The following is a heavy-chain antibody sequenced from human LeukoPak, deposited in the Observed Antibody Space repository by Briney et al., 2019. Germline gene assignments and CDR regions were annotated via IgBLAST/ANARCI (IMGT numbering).Heavy chain of an antibody. J-gene: IGHJ4*02. CDR1: GFTFDDYT. V-gene: IGHV3-43*01. CDR3: AKISLGRGAVAGPFDY. Sequence: PGGSLRLSCAASGFTFDDYTMHWVRQAPGKGLEWVSLISWDGGSTYYADSVKGRFTISRDNSKNSLYLQMNSLRTEDTALYYCAKISLGRGAVAGPFDYWGQGTLVTVSS. CDR2: ISWDGGST. D-gene: IGHD6-19*01.